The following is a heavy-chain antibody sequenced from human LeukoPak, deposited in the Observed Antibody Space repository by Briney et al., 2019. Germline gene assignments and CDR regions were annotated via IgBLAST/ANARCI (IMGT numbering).Heavy chain of an antibody. CDR3: ARVSSSWSGSFGY. V-gene: IGHV1-3*01. D-gene: IGHD6-13*01. CDR2: INAGNGNT. CDR1: GYTFTSYP. Sequence: ASVNVSCKASGYTFTSYPMHWVRQALGQRLEWMGWINAGNGNTKYSQKSQGRVTITRDTSASTAYMDLSSLRSEDTAVYYCARVSSSWSGSFGYWGQGTLVTVSS. J-gene: IGHJ4*02.